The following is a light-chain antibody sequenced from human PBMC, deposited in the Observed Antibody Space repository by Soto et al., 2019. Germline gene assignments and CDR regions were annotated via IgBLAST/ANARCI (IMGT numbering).Light chain of an antibody. Sequence: QSVLTQPTSASGTPGQRVTISCSGSSSNIGSNTVNWYQQLPGTAPKLLIYSNNQRPSGVPDRFSGSKSGTSASLAISGLQSEDEADYYCAAWDDSLNGPVFGPGTKLTVL. CDR2: SNN. CDR1: SSNIGSNT. CDR3: AAWDDSLNGPV. J-gene: IGLJ1*01. V-gene: IGLV1-44*01.